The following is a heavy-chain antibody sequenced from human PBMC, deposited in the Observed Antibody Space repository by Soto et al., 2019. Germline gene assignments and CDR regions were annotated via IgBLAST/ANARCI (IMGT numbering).Heavy chain of an antibody. CDR1: GFSLSTSGVG. CDR3: AHREVLTGLDC. V-gene: IGHV2-5*02. Sequence: QITLKESGPTLVKPTQTLTLTCTFSGFSLSTSGVGVGWIRQPPGKALEWLALIYWDDNKRYSPSLKTRLTITKHTSKNQVVLTMTNMDPVDTATYYCAHREVLTGLDCWGQGTLVTVSS. J-gene: IGHJ4*02. CDR2: IYWDDNK. D-gene: IGHD3-9*01.